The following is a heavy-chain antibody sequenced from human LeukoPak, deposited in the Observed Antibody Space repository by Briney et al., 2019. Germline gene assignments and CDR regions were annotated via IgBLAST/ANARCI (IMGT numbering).Heavy chain of an antibody. CDR2: ISAYNGNT. J-gene: IGHJ6*02. V-gene: IGHV1-18*01. Sequence: ASVKVSCKASGYTFTSYGISWVRQAPGQGLEWMGWISAYNGNTNYAQKLQGRVTMTTDTSTSTAYMELRSLRSDDTAVYYCARDGYCSGGSCYSNYYYYGMDVWGQGATVTVSS. CDR1: GYTFTSYG. D-gene: IGHD2-15*01. CDR3: ARDGYCSGGSCYSNYYYYGMDV.